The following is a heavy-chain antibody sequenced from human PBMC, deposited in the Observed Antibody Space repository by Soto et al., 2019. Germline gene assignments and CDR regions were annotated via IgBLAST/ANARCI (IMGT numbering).Heavy chain of an antibody. CDR3: AKVDLVIPVRYSGYVRDYYYYGMDV. V-gene: IGHV3-23*01. Sequence: EVQLLESGGGLVQPGGSLRLSCAASGFTFSSYAMSWVRQAPGKGLEWVSAISGSGGSTYYADSVKGRFTISRDNSKNTPYLQMNSLRAEDTAVYYCAKVDLVIPVRYSGYVRDYYYYGMDVWGQGTTVTVSS. CDR2: ISGSGGST. CDR1: GFTFSSYA. D-gene: IGHD5-12*01. J-gene: IGHJ6*02.